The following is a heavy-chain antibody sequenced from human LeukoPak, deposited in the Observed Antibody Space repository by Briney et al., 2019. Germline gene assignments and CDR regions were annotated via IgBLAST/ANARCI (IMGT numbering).Heavy chain of an antibody. CDR2: SYYTGST. Sequence: SGTLSLTCTVSGDSISSTIYYWGWIRQPPGKGLEWIGSSYYTGSTYYNPSLKSRVTISVDTSKNQFSLKMTSVSAADTAVYYCATLTTVVTAYYFDYWGQGTLVTVSS. V-gene: IGHV4-39*07. D-gene: IGHD4-23*01. CDR3: ATLTTVVTAYYFDY. CDR1: GDSISSTIYY. J-gene: IGHJ4*02.